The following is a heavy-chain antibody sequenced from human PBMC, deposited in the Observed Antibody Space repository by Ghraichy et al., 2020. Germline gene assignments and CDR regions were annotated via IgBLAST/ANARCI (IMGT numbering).Heavy chain of an antibody. CDR2: IKQDGSEK. Sequence: GEPLNISCAASGFTFSSYWMSWVRQAPGKGLEWVANIKQDGSEKYYVDSVKGRFTISRDNAKNSLYLQMNSLRAEDTAVYYCARDWVGYGSGRGAFDIWGQGTMVTVSS. CDR3: ARDWVGYGSGRGAFDI. D-gene: IGHD3-10*01. V-gene: IGHV3-7*03. J-gene: IGHJ3*02. CDR1: GFTFSSYW.